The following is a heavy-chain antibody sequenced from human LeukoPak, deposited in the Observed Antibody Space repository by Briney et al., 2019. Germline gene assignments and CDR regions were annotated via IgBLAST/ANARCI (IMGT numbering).Heavy chain of an antibody. Sequence: GGSLRLSCAASGFTFNSNWMSWVRQAPGKGPEWVANIKQDGSEKYYVDSVEGRFTISRDNAKNSLSLQMNSLRAEDTAVYYCARDKYYDRYFDSWGQGTLVTVSS. CDR2: IKQDGSEK. V-gene: IGHV3-7*01. CDR1: GFTFNSNW. D-gene: IGHD3-22*01. J-gene: IGHJ4*02. CDR3: ARDKYYDRYFDS.